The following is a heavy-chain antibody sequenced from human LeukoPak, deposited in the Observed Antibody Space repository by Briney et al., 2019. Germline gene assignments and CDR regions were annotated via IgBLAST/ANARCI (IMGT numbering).Heavy chain of an antibody. Sequence: GSLRLSCAASGFTFDDYGMSWVRQVPGKGLEWVSNINWNGGSTGYADSVKGRFTISRDNARNSLYLQMNSLRAEDTAVYYYVQLSVRYYWGQGTRVTVSS. CDR1: GFTFDDYG. CDR3: VQLSVRYY. J-gene: IGHJ4*02. D-gene: IGHD5-18*01. CDR2: INWNGGST. V-gene: IGHV3-20*04.